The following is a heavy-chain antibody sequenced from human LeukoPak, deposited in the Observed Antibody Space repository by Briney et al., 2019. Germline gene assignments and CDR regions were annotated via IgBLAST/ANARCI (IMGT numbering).Heavy chain of an antibody. D-gene: IGHD5-18*01. Sequence: PGGSLRLSCAASGFIFSNYNMNWVRLTPGKGLEWLSYISSSSGTIYYADSVKGRFTISGDNAKNSLYLQMNSLRAEDTAVYYCARALGYSYGYAVDYWGQGTLVTVSS. J-gene: IGHJ4*02. CDR2: ISSSSGTI. V-gene: IGHV3-48*01. CDR3: ARALGYSYGYAVDY. CDR1: GFIFSNYN.